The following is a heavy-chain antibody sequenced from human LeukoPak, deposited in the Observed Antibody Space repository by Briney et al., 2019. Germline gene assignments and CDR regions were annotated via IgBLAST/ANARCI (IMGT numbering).Heavy chain of an antibody. Sequence: PSETLSLTCTVSGGSVSSGSYYWRWIRQPPGKGLEWIGYIYYSGSTNYNPSLKSRVTISVDTSKNQFSLKLSSVTAADTAVYYCARELRYSSGWREYFQPWGQGTLVTVSS. CDR2: IYYSGST. CDR3: ARELRYSSGWREYFQP. D-gene: IGHD6-19*01. V-gene: IGHV4-61*01. CDR1: GGSVSSGSYY. J-gene: IGHJ1*01.